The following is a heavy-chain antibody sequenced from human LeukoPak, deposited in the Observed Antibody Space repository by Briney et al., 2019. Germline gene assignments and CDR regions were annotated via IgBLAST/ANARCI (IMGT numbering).Heavy chain of an antibody. CDR1: GGSISSYY. CDR3: AREGLRYFDWLPIDY. CDR2: IYYSGST. Sequence: SETLSLTCTVSGGSISSYYWSWIRQPPGKGLEWIGYIYYSGSTSYNPSLKSRVTMSVDTSKNQFSLKLSSVTAAGTAVYYCAREGLRYFDWLPIDYWGQGTLVTVSS. D-gene: IGHD3-9*01. V-gene: IGHV4-59*12. J-gene: IGHJ4*02.